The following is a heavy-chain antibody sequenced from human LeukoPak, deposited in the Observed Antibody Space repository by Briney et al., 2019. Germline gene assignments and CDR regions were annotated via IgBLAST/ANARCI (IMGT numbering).Heavy chain of an antibody. CDR2: ISGSGGST. CDR1: GFTFSSYA. CDR3: AKVSTLVGATAFDY. D-gene: IGHD1-26*01. J-gene: IGHJ4*02. V-gene: IGHV3-23*01. Sequence: GGSLRLSCAASGFTFSSYAMSWVRQAPGKGLERVSAISGSGGSTYYADSVKGRFTISRDNSKNTLYLQMNSLRAEDTAVYYCAKVSTLVGATAFDYWGQGTLVAVSS.